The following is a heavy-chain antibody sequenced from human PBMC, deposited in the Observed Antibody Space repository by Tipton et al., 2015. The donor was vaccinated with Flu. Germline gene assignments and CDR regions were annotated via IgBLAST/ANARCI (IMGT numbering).Heavy chain of an antibody. CDR3: ARGRAAAGTFPPLDS. CDR2: ISNIGRNK. CDR1: GFTFSDYY. Sequence: SLRLSCAVSGFTFSDYYMSWIRQAPGKGLEWVSYISNIGRNKYYADSVEGRFTISRDKSLFLQMNSLRIEDTAIYYCARGRAAAGTFPPLDSWGQGTLVTVSS. V-gene: IGHV3-11*01. D-gene: IGHD6-13*01. J-gene: IGHJ4*02.